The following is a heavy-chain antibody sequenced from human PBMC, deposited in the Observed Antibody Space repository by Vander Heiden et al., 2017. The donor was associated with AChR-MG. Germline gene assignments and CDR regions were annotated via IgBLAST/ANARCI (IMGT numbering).Heavy chain of an antibody. J-gene: IGHJ6*03. Sequence: QVQLVQSGAEVKKPGASVKVSCKASGYTFTSSDINWVRQATGQGLEWMGWMNPNSGNTGYAQKFQGRVTMTRNTSISTAYMELSSLRSEDTAVYYCARVGGYSSSWYNYYYYMDVWGKGTTVTVSS. V-gene: IGHV1-8*01. CDR3: ARVGGYSSSWYNYYYYMDV. D-gene: IGHD6-13*01. CDR1: GYTFTSSD. CDR2: MNPNSGNT.